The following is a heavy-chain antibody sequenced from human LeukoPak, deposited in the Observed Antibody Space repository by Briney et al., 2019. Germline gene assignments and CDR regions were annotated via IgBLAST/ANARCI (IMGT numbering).Heavy chain of an antibody. J-gene: IGHJ5*02. CDR2: SHSSADT. CDR1: GGSTTGYY. Sequence: SETLSLTCTVSGGSTTGYYWSWIRQPPGEGLEWIGYSHSSADTQYNPSLKSRVTISVDTSRNQFSLKLTSVTAADTAVYYCAAYLAVSPKSLTPWGQGTLVTVSS. V-gene: IGHV4-59*01. CDR3: AAYLAVSPKSLTP. D-gene: IGHD6-19*01.